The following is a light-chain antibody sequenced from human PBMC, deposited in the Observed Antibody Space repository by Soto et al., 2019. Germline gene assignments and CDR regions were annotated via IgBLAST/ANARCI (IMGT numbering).Light chain of an antibody. CDR2: DVR. Sequence: QSVLTQPASVSGSPGQSITISCAGSNSDIGVYNYVAWYQHHPDQAPKLILYDVRNRPSGVSNRFSGSKSGYTAFLTISGLQAEDEADYYCSSYTTSSTLVFGTGTQLTVL. V-gene: IGLV2-14*01. CDR1: NSDIGVYNY. J-gene: IGLJ1*01. CDR3: SSYTTSSTLV.